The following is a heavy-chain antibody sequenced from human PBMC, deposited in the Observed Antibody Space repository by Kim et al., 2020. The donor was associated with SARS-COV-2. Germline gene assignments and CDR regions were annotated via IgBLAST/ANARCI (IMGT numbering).Heavy chain of an antibody. J-gene: IGHJ4*02. CDR1: GFTFSGSA. CDR2: IRSKVNNYAT. D-gene: IGHD3-9*01. V-gene: IGHV3-73*01. CDR3: TTPVTTGYFDY. Sequence: GGSLRLSCAAYGFTFSGSAIHWVRQASGKGLEWVGHIRSKVNNYATVYAASMRGRFTISRDVSTNTAYLQMNSLKTEDTATYFCTTPVTTGYFDYWGQGALVTVSS.